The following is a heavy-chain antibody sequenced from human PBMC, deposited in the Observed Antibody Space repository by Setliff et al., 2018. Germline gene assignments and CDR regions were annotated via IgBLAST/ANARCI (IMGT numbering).Heavy chain of an antibody. CDR2: IYPADSDT. Sequence: PGESLTISCKGSGYTFTNYWIAWVRQMPGKGLEYMGIIYPADSDTTYSPSFQGQVTISADESINTAYLQWSSLKASDTAIYYCARVGPLTDDAFDIWGQGTMVTVSS. CDR3: ARVGPLTDDAFDI. CDR1: GYTFTNYW. J-gene: IGHJ3*02. D-gene: IGHD1-26*01. V-gene: IGHV5-51*01.